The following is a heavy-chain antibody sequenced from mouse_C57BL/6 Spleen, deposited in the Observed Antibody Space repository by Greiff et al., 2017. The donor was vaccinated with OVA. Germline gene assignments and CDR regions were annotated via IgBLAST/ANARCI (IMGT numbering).Heavy chain of an antibody. CDR1: GYTFTDYE. V-gene: IGHV1-15*01. CDR3: TREGLRRRKGFAD. J-gene: IGHJ3*01. Sequence: VQLQQSGAELVRPGASVTLSCKASGYTFTDYEMHWVKQTPVHGLEWIGAIDPETGGTAYNQKFKGKAILTADKSCSTAYMELRSLTSEDSAVYYCTREGLRRRKGFADWGQGTLVTVSA. CDR2: IDPETGGT. D-gene: IGHD2-4*01.